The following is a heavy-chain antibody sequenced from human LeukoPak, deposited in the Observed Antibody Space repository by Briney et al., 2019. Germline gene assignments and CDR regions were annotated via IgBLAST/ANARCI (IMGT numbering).Heavy chain of an antibody. J-gene: IGHJ6*02. CDR2: IYSGGST. V-gene: IGHV3-53*05. CDR1: GFTVSSNY. CDR3: AAAGISAKNSMDV. D-gene: IGHD6-13*01. Sequence: PGGSLRLSCAASGFTVSSNYMSWVRQAPGKGLEWVSVIYSGGSTYYADSVKGRFTISRDNSKNTLYLQMNSLRSEDTAVYYCAAAGISAKNSMDVWGQGTTVTVSS.